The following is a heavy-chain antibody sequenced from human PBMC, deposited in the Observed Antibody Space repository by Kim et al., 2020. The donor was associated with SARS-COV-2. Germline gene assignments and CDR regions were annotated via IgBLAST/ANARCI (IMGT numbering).Heavy chain of an antibody. V-gene: IGHV3-11*06. CDR3: ARENPSGYYYGMDV. CDR1: GLTFSDHY. CDR2: ISGNSGST. J-gene: IGHJ6*02. Sequence: GGSLRLSCAASGLTFSDHYMIWIRQAPGKGLEWVSYISGNSGSTNYADSVKGRFTISRDNTKNSLYLQMNSLRAEDTAVYFCARENPSGYYYGMDVWGQGTTVTVSS. D-gene: IGHD6-25*01.